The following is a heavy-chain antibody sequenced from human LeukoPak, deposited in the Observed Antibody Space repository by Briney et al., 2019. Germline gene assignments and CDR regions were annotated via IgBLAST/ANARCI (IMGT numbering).Heavy chain of an antibody. D-gene: IGHD6-19*01. CDR2: ISYDGSNK. CDR1: GFTFSSYG. CDR3: ARGDLAVADY. V-gene: IGHV3-30*03. J-gene: IGHJ4*02. Sequence: GRSLRLSCAASGFTFSSYGMHWVRQAPGKGLEWVAVISYDGSNKYYADSVKGRFTISRDNSKSMLFLQMNSLRAEDTAVYYCARGDLAVADYWGQGTLVTVSS.